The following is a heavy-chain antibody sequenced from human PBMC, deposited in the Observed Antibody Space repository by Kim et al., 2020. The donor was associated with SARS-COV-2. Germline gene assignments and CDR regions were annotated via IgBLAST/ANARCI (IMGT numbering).Heavy chain of an antibody. CDR3: ARIPNDLTVNRHLALDS. Sequence: SETLSLTCAVYGGSFSGHYWNWLRQAPGKGLEWIGEIDHSGTTNSNPGLSSRITISVDTTKNQFSLKLRSVTAADTALYYCARIPNDLTVNRHLALDSWG. CDR1: GGSFSGHY. CDR2: IDHSGTT. D-gene: IGHD3-9*01. J-gene: IGHJ5*01. V-gene: IGHV4-34*01.